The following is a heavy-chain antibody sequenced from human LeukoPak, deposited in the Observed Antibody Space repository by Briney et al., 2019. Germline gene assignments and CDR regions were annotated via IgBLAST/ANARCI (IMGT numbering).Heavy chain of an antibody. D-gene: IGHD3-10*01. CDR2: INPNSGGT. V-gene: IGHV1-2*04. CDR1: GYTFTGYY. CDR3: ARAMQDYYGSAGYYFDY. J-gene: IGHJ4*02. Sequence: ASMKVSCKASGYTFTGYYMHWVRQAPGQGLEWMGWINPNSGGTNYAQNFQGWVTMTRDTSISTAYMELNNLRSDDTAVYYCARAMQDYYGSAGYYFDYWGQGTLVTVSS.